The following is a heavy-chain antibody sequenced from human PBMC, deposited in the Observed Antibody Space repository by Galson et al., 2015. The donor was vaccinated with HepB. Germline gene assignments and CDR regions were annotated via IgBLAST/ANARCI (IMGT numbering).Heavy chain of an antibody. V-gene: IGHV3-74*01. CDR2: IHSAGSKI. CDR3: ARGGFGSGTDF. Sequence: SLRLSCAASGFTFSTYWMYWVRQTPGRGLVWLSCIHSAGSKIGYADSVKGRFTVSRDNAKNTLYLQMNSLRVEDTAVYYCARGGFGSGTDFWGQGTLVTVSS. CDR1: GFTFSTYW. J-gene: IGHJ4*02. D-gene: IGHD1-14*01.